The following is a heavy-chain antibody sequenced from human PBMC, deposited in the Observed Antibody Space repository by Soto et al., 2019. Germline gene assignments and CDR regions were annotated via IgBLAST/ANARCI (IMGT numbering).Heavy chain of an antibody. CDR3: ARDLKSVAGTPYFDY. Sequence: GASVKVSCKASGYTFTSYGISWVRQAPGQGLEWMGWISAYNGNTNCAQKLQGRVTMTTDTSTSTAYMELRSLRSDDTAVYYCARDLKSVAGTPYFDYWGQGTLVTVSS. J-gene: IGHJ4*02. D-gene: IGHD6-19*01. CDR2: ISAYNGNT. CDR1: GYTFTSYG. V-gene: IGHV1-18*01.